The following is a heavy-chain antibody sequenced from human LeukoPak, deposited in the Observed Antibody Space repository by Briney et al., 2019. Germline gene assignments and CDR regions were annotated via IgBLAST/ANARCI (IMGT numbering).Heavy chain of an antibody. Sequence: SETLSLTCAVSGGSISSSNWWTWVRPPPGKGLEWIGEVYHSGRTNYSPSLRSRVTISVDKSENQFSLKLSSVTAADTAVYFCARRGLSNCGGDNCYSVDFWGQGTLVTVSS. CDR2: VYHSGRT. D-gene: IGHD2-15*01. CDR1: GGSISSSNW. CDR3: ARRGLSNCGGDNCYSVDF. V-gene: IGHV4-4*02. J-gene: IGHJ4*02.